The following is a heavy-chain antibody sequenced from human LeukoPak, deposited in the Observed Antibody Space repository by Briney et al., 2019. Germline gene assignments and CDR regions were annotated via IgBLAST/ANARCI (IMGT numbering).Heavy chain of an antibody. D-gene: IGHD3-22*01. V-gene: IGHV4-59*01. Sequence: SETLSLTCTVSGGSISSDYWSWIRQPPGKGLEWIGYIYYRGGTNYNPSLKSRVTISVDTSKNQFSLKLSSVTAADTAVYYCARLSGYSSGHYYSDYWGQGTLVTVSS. CDR1: GGSISSDY. CDR3: ARLSGYSSGHYYSDY. J-gene: IGHJ4*02. CDR2: IYYRGGT.